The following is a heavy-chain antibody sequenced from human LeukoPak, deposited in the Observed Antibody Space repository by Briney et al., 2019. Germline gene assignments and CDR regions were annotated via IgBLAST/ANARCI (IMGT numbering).Heavy chain of an antibody. Sequence: SETLSLTCTVSGGSISSSSYYWGWIRQPPGKGLEWIGSIYYSGSTYYNPSLKSRVTISVDTSKNQFSLKLSSVTAADTAVYYCARGCNKSGYYDSSGYYYIFDYWGQGTLVTVSS. D-gene: IGHD3-22*01. CDR2: IYYSGST. CDR3: ARGCNKSGYYDSSGYYYIFDY. J-gene: IGHJ4*02. CDR1: GGSISSSSYY. V-gene: IGHV4-39*07.